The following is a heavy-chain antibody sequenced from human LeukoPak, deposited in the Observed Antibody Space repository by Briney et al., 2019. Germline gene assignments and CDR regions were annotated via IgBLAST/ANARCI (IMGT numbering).Heavy chain of an antibody. Sequence: SETLSLTCTVSGGSISSYYWSWIRQPPGKGLEWIGYIYYSGSTNYNPSLKSRVTISVDTSKNQFSLKLSSVTAADTAVYYCARDHYYNSSGYTFGYWGQGTLVTVSS. CDR3: ARDHYYNSSGYTFGY. CDR2: IYYSGST. CDR1: GGSISSYY. D-gene: IGHD3-22*01. V-gene: IGHV4-59*01. J-gene: IGHJ4*02.